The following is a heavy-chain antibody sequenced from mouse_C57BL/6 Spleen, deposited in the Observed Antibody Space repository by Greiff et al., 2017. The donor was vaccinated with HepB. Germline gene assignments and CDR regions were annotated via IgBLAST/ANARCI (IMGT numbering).Heavy chain of an antibody. CDR3: ARGTAQATSAWCAY. CDR1: GYTFTDYY. CDR2: INPYNGGT. Sequence: EVQLQQSGPVLVKPGASVKMSCKASGYTFTDYYMNWVKQSHGKSLEWIGVINPYNGGTSYNQKFKGKATLTVDKSSSTAYMELNSLTSEDSAVYYFARGTAQATSAWCAYWGQGTLVTVSA. J-gene: IGHJ3*01. V-gene: IGHV1-19*01. D-gene: IGHD3-2*02.